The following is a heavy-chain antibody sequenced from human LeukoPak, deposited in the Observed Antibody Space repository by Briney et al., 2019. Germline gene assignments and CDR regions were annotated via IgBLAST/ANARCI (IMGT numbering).Heavy chain of an antibody. CDR3: ARDARITIFGVAPFDP. J-gene: IGHJ5*02. V-gene: IGHV3-30*04. Sequence: GRSLRLSCAASGFTFSSYAMHWVRQAPGKGLEWVAVISYDGSNKYYADSVKGRFTISRDNSKNTLYLQMDSLRAEDTAVYYCARDARITIFGVAPFDPWGQGTLVTVSS. CDR2: ISYDGSNK. D-gene: IGHD3-3*01. CDR1: GFTFSSYA.